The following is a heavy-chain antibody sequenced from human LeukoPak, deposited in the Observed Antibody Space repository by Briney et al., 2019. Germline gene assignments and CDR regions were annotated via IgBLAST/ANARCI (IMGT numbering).Heavy chain of an antibody. J-gene: IGHJ4*02. CDR3: ARGKEYIDY. CDR2: IYYSGST. Sequence: PSETLSLTCTVSGGSISSGTYYWGWIRQPPGKGLEWIGSIYYSGSTYYNPSLKSRVTISVDTSKNQFSLKLRSVTAADTAVYNCARGKEYIDYWGQGTLVTVSS. D-gene: IGHD6-6*01. CDR1: GGSISSGTYY. V-gene: IGHV4-39*01.